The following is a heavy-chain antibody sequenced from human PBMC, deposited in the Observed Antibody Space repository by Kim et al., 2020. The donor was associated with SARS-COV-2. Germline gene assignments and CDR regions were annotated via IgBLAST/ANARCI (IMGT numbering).Heavy chain of an antibody. CDR1: GFTFRSYA. Sequence: GGSLRLSCAASGFTFRSYAMSWVRQAPEKGLEWVSAISGSGGSTYYADSVKGRFTISRDNSKNTLFLQMNSLRAEDTAVYYCAKNCGGDCYSTNDAFDIWGQGTMVTVSS. J-gene: IGHJ3*02. CDR2: ISGSGGST. CDR3: AKNCGGDCYSTNDAFDI. V-gene: IGHV3-23*01. D-gene: IGHD2-21*02.